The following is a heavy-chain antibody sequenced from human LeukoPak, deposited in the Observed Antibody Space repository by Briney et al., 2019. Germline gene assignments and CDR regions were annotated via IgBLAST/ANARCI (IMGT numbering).Heavy chain of an antibody. Sequence: PSETLSLTCAVYGGSFSGYYWSWIRQPPGKGLEWIGEINHSGSTNYNPSLKSRVTISVDTSKNQFSLKLSSVTAADTAVYYCARQFRRITMVRGVKGYFDYWGQGTLVTVSS. CDR3: ARQFRRITMVRGVKGYFDY. CDR2: INHSGST. CDR1: GGSFSGYY. J-gene: IGHJ4*02. V-gene: IGHV4-34*01. D-gene: IGHD3-10*01.